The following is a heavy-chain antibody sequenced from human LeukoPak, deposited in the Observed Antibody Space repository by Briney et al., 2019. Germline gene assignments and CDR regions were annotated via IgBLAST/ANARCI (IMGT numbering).Heavy chain of an antibody. J-gene: IGHJ3*02. CDR1: GYTFTSYY. Sequence: ASVKVSCKASGYTFTSYYMHWVRQAPGQGLEWMGIINPSGGSTSYAQKFQGRVTMTRDTSTSTAYMELRSLRSDDTAVYYCARASSNAFDIWGQGTMVTVSS. V-gene: IGHV1-46*01. D-gene: IGHD6-6*01. CDR3: ARASSNAFDI. CDR2: INPSGGST.